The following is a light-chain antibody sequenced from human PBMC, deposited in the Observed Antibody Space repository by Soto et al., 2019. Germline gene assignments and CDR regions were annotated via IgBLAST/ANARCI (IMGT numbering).Light chain of an antibody. CDR2: DAS. CDR3: QQYDNIPPK. J-gene: IGKJ4*01. CDR1: QSISTY. Sequence: EIQMTQSPSSLSASVGNSVTITCRASQSISTYLNWYQKKPGKAPNLLIYDASNLETGVPSRFSGSGSGTDFTFTISSLQPKDIATYSCQQYDNIPPKFGGGTKV. V-gene: IGKV1-33*01.